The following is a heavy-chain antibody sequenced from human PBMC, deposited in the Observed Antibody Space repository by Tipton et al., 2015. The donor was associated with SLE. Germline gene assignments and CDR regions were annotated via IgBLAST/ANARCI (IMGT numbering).Heavy chain of an antibody. V-gene: IGHV4-59*12. CDR1: GGSIGNNY. Sequence: TLSLTCTVSGGSIGNNYWNWIRQSTGKGLEWIGSIYYSGNTFDNPSLKSRVTISVDTSKNQFSLKLSSVTAADAALYYCTRTYSSGWSPEAFDIWGQGTMVTVSS. CDR2: IYYSGNT. CDR3: TRTYSSGWSPEAFDI. D-gene: IGHD6-19*01. J-gene: IGHJ3*02.